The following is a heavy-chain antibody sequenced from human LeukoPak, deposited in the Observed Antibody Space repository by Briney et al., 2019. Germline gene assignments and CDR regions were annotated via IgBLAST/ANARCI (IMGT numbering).Heavy chain of an antibody. D-gene: IGHD2-21*02. V-gene: IGHV1-69*04. Sequence: SVKVSCKASGGTFSSYAISWVRQAPGQGLEWMGRIIPILGIANYAQKFQGRVTITADKSTSTAYMELSSRRSEDTAVYYCAIWGGVLAYCGGDCYSGFDYWGQGTLVTVSS. CDR2: IIPILGIA. CDR3: AIWGGVLAYCGGDCYSGFDY. CDR1: GGTFSSYA. J-gene: IGHJ4*02.